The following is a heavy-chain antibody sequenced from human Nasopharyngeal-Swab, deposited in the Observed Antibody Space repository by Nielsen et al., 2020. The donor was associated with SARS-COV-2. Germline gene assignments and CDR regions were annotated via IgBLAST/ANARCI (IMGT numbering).Heavy chain of an antibody. Sequence: SVKVSCKASGGTFSSYAISWVRQAPGQGLEWMGRIIPILGMANYAQKFQGRVTITADKSTSTAYMELSSLRSEDTAVYYCARERHDYVWGSYRYTKSYWGQGTLVTVSS. CDR1: GGTFSSYA. CDR2: IIPILGMA. D-gene: IGHD3-16*02. CDR3: ARERHDYVWGSYRYTKSY. V-gene: IGHV1-69*04. J-gene: IGHJ4*02.